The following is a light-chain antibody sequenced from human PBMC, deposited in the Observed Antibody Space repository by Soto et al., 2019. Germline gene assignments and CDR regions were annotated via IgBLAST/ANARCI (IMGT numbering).Light chain of an antibody. CDR1: SSNIGAGYD. CDR3: QSYDSSLSGV. Sequence: QSVLTQPPSVSGAPGQRVTISCTGSSSNIGAGYDVHWYQQLPGTAPKLLIYGNNNRPSGVPDRFSGSKSGTSASLPITGLQAEEETDYYCQSYDSSLSGVFGTGTKLTVL. CDR2: GNN. J-gene: IGLJ1*01. V-gene: IGLV1-40*01.